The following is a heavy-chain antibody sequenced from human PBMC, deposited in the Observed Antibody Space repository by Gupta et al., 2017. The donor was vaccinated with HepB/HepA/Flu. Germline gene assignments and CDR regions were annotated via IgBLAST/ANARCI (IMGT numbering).Heavy chain of an antibody. CDR3: ARGGPATAIRAYYYGMDV. D-gene: IGHD2-2*02. V-gene: IGHV4-34*01. CDR2: INHSGST. Sequence: EWIGEINHSGSTNYNPSLKSRVTISVDTSKNQFSLKLSSVTAADTAVYYCARGGPATAIRAYYYGMDVWGQGTTVTGAS. J-gene: IGHJ6*02.